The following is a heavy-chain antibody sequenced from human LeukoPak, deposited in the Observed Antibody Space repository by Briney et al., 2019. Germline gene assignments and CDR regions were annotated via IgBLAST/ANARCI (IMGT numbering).Heavy chain of an antibody. D-gene: IGHD3-22*01. CDR3: AKVPNRYFYDSSGYFDL. CDR1: VFTFRNYA. CDR2: ISDSGRST. V-gene: IGHV3-23*01. Sequence: GGSLRLSCAASVFTFRNYAVSWVRQAPGKGLEWVSSISDSGRSTYYADSVKGRFTISRDNSKNTLYLQINSLRADDTAVYYCAKVPNRYFYDSSGYFDLWGQGTLVTVSS. J-gene: IGHJ4*02.